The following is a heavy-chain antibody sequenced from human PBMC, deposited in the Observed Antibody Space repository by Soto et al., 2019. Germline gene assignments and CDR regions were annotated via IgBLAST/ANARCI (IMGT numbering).Heavy chain of an antibody. CDR3: ARGPPHSGSGYGLAPRPNY. Sequence: QVQLVQSGAEVKKPGASVKVSCKASGYTFTSYGISWVRQAPGQGRAWMGWISAYNGNTNYAQKLQGRVTMTTDTSTSTAYMELRNLRSDDTAVYYCARGPPHSGSGYGLAPRPNYWGQGTLVTVSS. CDR1: GYTFTSYG. CDR2: ISAYNGNT. V-gene: IGHV1-18*01. D-gene: IGHD5-12*01. J-gene: IGHJ4*02.